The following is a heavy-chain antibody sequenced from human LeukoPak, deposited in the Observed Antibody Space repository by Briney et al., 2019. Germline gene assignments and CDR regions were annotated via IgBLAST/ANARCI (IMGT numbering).Heavy chain of an antibody. Sequence: GSSVKVSCKASGGTFSSYAISWVRQAPGQGLEWMGGIIPIFGTANYAQKFQGRVTITADESTSTAYMELSSLRSEDTAVYYCARDLESKWELLPSGAFDIWGQGTMVTVSS. V-gene: IGHV1-69*01. J-gene: IGHJ3*02. CDR3: ARDLESKWELLPSGAFDI. D-gene: IGHD1-26*01. CDR1: GGTFSSYA. CDR2: IIPIFGTA.